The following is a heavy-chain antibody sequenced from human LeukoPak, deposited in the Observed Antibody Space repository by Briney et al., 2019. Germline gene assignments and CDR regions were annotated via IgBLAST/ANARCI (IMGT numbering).Heavy chain of an antibody. CDR1: GFTFSSYA. CDR3: ARVNYRNSGSYLRAGGPFDY. J-gene: IGHJ4*02. V-gene: IGHV3-64*01. Sequence: GGSLRLSCAASGFTFSSYAMHWVRQAPGKGLEYVSAISSNGGSTYYANSVKGRFTISRDNSKNTLYLQMGSLRAEDMAVYYCARVNYRNSGSYLRAGGPFDYWGQGTLVTVSS. CDR2: ISSNGGST. D-gene: IGHD1-26*01.